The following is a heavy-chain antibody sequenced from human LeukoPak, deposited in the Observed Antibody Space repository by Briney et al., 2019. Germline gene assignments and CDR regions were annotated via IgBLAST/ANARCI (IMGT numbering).Heavy chain of an antibody. V-gene: IGHV4-4*02. CDR1: GGSIGSTNW. D-gene: IGHD6-6*01. Sequence: SGTLSLTCAVSGGSIGSTNWWSWVRQLPGKGLEWIGEIYHSGSTYYNPSLKSRVTISVDRSKNQFSLKLSSVTAADTAVYYCARTSIAARRANAFDIWGQGTMVTVSS. CDR3: ARTSIAARRANAFDI. CDR2: IYHSGST. J-gene: IGHJ3*02.